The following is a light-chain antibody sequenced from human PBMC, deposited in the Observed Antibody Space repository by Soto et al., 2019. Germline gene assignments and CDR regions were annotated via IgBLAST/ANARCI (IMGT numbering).Light chain of an antibody. V-gene: IGKV1-5*03. J-gene: IGKJ4*01. Sequence: DIQMTQSPSTLPASVGDRVTITCRASQNINNWLAWYQQKPGKGPSLLIYKASNLESGVSSRFSGSGSGTEFTLTISSLQPDDIGTYYCQQYDNLPLTFGGGTKVDIK. CDR2: KAS. CDR1: QNINNW. CDR3: QQYDNLPLT.